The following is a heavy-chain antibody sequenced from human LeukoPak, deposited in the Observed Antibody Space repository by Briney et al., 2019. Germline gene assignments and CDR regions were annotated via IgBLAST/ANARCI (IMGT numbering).Heavy chain of an antibody. CDR1: GFTITSYV. D-gene: IGHD2-2*01. CDR2: LRGGDDST. V-gene: IGHV3-11*06. Sequence: GGSLRLSCTASGFTITSYVTSWVRQAPGKGLEWISSLRGGDDSTNYADSVKGRFTISRDNAKNSLYLQMNSLRAEDTAVYYCARGGSSTSYWGQGTLVTVSS. J-gene: IGHJ4*02. CDR3: ARGGSSTSY.